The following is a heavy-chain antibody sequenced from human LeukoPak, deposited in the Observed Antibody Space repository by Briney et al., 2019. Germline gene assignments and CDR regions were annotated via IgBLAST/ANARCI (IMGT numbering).Heavy chain of an antibody. CDR3: AGLGGSWSYFDS. J-gene: IGHJ4*02. V-gene: IGHV1-2*02. Sequence: ASVKVSCKTSGYTFTDYYVHWVRQAPGQGLEWMGWINPRSGVTNYAQNFQGRVTMTRDTSITTACMELSSLKSDDTAVYYCAGLGGSWSYFDSWGQGTLVIVSS. CDR2: INPRSGVT. CDR1: GYTFTDYY. D-gene: IGHD6-13*01.